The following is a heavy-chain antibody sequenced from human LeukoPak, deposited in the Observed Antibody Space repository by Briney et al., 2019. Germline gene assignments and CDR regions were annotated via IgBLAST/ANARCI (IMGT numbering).Heavy chain of an antibody. J-gene: IGHJ4*01. CDR1: GGSVSSGSSY. D-gene: IGHD5-18*01. V-gene: IGHV4-61*01. Sequence: SETLSRTCTVSGGSVSSGSSYWNWIRQPPGKGLEWIAYIYYSGITNYNPSLKSRVTMSVDTSKSQFSLKLNSVTAADTAVYYCARGDEDGYGYFYWGHGTLVTVSS. CDR2: IYYSGIT. CDR3: ARGDEDGYGYFY.